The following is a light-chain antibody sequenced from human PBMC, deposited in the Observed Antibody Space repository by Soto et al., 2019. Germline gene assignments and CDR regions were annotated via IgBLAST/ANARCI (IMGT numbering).Light chain of an antibody. J-gene: IGLJ2*01. CDR2: DVS. Sequence: QSVLTQPASVSGSPGQSITISCTGTSSDVGAYNYVSWYQQHPGKAPKLMIYDVSNRPSGVSNRFSGSKSGNTASLTISGLQPEDEADYYCSSYTSYNTLVLFGGGTKLTVL. CDR1: SSDVGAYNY. V-gene: IGLV2-14*01. CDR3: SSYTSYNTLVL.